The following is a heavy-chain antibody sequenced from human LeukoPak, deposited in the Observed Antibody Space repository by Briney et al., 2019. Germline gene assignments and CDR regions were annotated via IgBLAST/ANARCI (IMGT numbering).Heavy chain of an antibody. D-gene: IGHD2-2*01. CDR3: ARAGTCSSTSCDGGIEY. V-gene: IGHV3-21*06. CDR1: GFAFSSYN. CDR2: ISTTSTYI. J-gene: IGHJ4*02. Sequence: GGSLRLSCAASGFAFSSYNMKWVRQAPGKGLEWVSFISTTSTYIYYADSVKGRFTVSKDTSKNLLSLQMASLRVEDTAVYYCARAGTCSSTSCDGGIEYWGQGTLVTVSS.